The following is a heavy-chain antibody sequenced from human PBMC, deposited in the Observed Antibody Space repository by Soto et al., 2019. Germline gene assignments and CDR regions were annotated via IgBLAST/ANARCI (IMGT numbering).Heavy chain of an antibody. CDR1: GFTFSSYA. D-gene: IGHD3-22*01. J-gene: IGHJ6*02. CDR2: ISSNGGST. Sequence: GGSLRLSCAASGFTFSSYAMHWVRQAPGKGLEYVSAISSNGGSTYYANSVKGRFTISRDNSKNTLYLQMGSLRAEDMAVYYCARGPTQYYYDSSGPTVYGMDVWGQGTTVTV. CDR3: ARGPTQYYYDSSGPTVYGMDV. V-gene: IGHV3-64*01.